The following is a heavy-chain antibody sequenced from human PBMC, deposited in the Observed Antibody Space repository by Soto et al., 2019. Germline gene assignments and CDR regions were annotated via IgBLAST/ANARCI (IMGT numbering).Heavy chain of an antibody. J-gene: IGHJ6*03. CDR2: IYYSGSP. D-gene: IGHD6-19*01. CDR3: VRVSGAPYYDHYMDV. V-gene: IGHV4-59*08. Sequence: QVQLQESGPGLVKPSETLSLTCTVSGHPINNYYWSWVRQPPGKKLEWVGYIYYSGSPNYNPSLKSRVTIAVDTSKNQFPLKLNSVTAADTAVYYCVRVSGAPYYDHYMDVWGEGTTVTASS. CDR1: GHPINNYY.